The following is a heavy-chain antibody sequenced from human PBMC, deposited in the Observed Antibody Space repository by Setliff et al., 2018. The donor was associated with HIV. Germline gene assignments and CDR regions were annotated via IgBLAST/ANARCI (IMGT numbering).Heavy chain of an antibody. CDR3: ARTREQWVVREFDY. CDR1: GYTFTEYY. CDR2: IYPNTGGT. V-gene: IGHV1-2*02. Sequence: ASVKVSCKASGYTFTEYYIHWVRQAPGQGLEWMGWIYPNTGGTNYAQKFQGRVTMTRDTSISTAYMELSRLRVEGTAVYYCARTREQWVVREFDYWGQGMLVTVSS. D-gene: IGHD6-19*01. J-gene: IGHJ4*02.